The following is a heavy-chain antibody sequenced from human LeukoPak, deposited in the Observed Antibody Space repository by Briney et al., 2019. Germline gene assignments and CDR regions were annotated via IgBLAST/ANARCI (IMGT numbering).Heavy chain of an antibody. V-gene: IGHV1-69*13. CDR3: ASKQSNWNYVYDAFDI. Sequence: ASVKVSCKASGYTFTSYGISWVRQAPGQGLEWMGGIIPIFGTANYAQKFQGRVTITADESTSTAYMELSSLRSEDTAVYYCASKQSNWNYVYDAFDIWGQGTMVTVSS. J-gene: IGHJ3*02. CDR2: IIPIFGTA. CDR1: GYTFTSYG. D-gene: IGHD1-7*01.